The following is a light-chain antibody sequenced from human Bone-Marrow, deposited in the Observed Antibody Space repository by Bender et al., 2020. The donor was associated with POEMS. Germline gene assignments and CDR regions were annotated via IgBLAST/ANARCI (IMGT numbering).Light chain of an antibody. J-gene: IGLJ3*02. V-gene: IGLV1-44*01. Sequence: QSVLTQPPSASGTPGQRVTISCSGSSSNIGTNPVNWYQQLPGTAPKLLIYSNNQRPSGVSDRFSGSKSGTSASLAISGLRSEDEADYYCAAWEDSLNGWVFGGGTKLTVL. CDR1: SSNIGTNP. CDR2: SNN. CDR3: AAWEDSLNGWV.